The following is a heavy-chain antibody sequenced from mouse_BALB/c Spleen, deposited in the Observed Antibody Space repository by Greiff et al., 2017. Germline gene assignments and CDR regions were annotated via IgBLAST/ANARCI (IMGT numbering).Heavy chain of an antibody. CDR3: ARDSSGYAWFAY. V-gene: IGHV14-4*02. CDR1: GFNIKDYY. J-gene: IGHJ3*01. Sequence: VQLQQSGAELVRSGASVKLSCTASGFNIKDYYMHWVKQRPEQGLEWIGWIDPENGDTEYAPKFQGKATMTADTSSNTAYLQLSSLTSEDTAVYYCARDSSGYAWFAYWGQGTLVTVSA. CDR2: IDPENGDT. D-gene: IGHD3-2*01.